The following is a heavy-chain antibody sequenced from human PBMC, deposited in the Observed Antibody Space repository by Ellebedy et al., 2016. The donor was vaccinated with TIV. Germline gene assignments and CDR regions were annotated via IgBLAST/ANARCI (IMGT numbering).Heavy chain of an antibody. J-gene: IGHJ4*02. CDR1: GFTVNSNY. CDR2: IYSGGST. D-gene: IGHD1-1*01. Sequence: GESLKISCAASGFTVNSNYINWVRQAPGKGLEWVSVIYSGGSTYYADSVKGRFTISRDNSKNTLYLQMNSLRAEDTALYYCVRGGWELDYWGQGTQVTVSS. V-gene: IGHV3-66*01. CDR3: VRGGWELDY.